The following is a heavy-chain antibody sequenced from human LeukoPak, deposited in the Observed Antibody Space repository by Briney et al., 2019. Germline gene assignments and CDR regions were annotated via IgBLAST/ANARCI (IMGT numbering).Heavy chain of an antibody. CDR1: GGSFSSSLYC. J-gene: IGHJ4*02. CDR2: IYYSGPI. V-gene: IGHV4-39*01. D-gene: IGHD3-22*01. CDR3: ARLMKDYYDISGYRYYFEY. Sequence: SETLSFTCTVAGGSFSSSLYCWGWIRQHPGKGLEWIGNIYYSGPIYYNPSLKSRVTWSIDTPKNQFSVNPSSVTAPDTAVYYCARLMKDYYDISGYRYYFEYWGQGTLVTVSS.